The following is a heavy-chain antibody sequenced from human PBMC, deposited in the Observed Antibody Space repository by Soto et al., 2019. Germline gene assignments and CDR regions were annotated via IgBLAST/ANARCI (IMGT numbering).Heavy chain of an antibody. J-gene: IGHJ5*02. CDR2: TYYRSRWYN. Sequence: SQTHSLNCTISGDRVSRNSVAWYWIRQSPSRGLEWLGRTYYRSRWYNDYAVSVKSRITINPDTSKNQFSLHLNSVTPEDTAVYYCARDLSGHNWFDPWGQGTLVTVSS. CDR3: ARDLSGHNWFDP. D-gene: IGHD1-26*01. V-gene: IGHV6-1*01. CDR1: GDRVSRNSVA.